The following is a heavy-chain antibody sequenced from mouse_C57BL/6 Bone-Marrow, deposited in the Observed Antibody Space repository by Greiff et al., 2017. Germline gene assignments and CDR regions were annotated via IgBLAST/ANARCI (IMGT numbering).Heavy chain of an antibody. Sequence: VQLQQSGAELVRPGTSVKVSCKASGYAFTNYLIEWVKQRPGQGLEWIGVINPGSGGTNYNEKFKGKATLTADKSSSTAYMQLSSLTSEDSAVYFCARSDYYGSSYYFDCWGQGTTLTVSS. CDR2: INPGSGGT. CDR1: GYAFTNYL. D-gene: IGHD1-1*01. CDR3: ARSDYYGSSYYFDC. J-gene: IGHJ2*01. V-gene: IGHV1-54*01.